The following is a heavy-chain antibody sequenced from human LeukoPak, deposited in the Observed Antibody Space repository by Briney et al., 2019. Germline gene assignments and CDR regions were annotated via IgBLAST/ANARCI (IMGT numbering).Heavy chain of an antibody. D-gene: IGHD6-19*01. Sequence: GGSLHLSCAASGFTLNRNAISWVRPAPGKGLEWVSTIGGSGDKTFYADSVKGRFTISRDNSKNMVHLQMNSLTGEDTALYYCVRRGDASSGWGDHDFWGQGALVTVSS. J-gene: IGHJ4*02. CDR1: GFTLNRNA. CDR2: IGGSGDKT. CDR3: VRRGDASSGWGDHDF. V-gene: IGHV3-23*01.